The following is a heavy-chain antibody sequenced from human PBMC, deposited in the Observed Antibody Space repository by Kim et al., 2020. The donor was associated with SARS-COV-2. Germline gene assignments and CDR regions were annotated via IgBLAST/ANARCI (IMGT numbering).Heavy chain of an antibody. CDR3: SSLPPAWDRGAPYYYYGM. D-gene: IGHD3-10*01. V-gene: IGHV4-59*08. J-gene: IGHJ6*01. Sequence: SETLSLTCTVSGGSISSYYWSWIRQPPGKGLEWIGYIYYSGSTNYNPSLKSRVTISVDTSKNQFSLMLSSVPAADTAVFYCSSLPPAWDRGAPYYYYGM. CDR2: IYYSGST. CDR1: GGSISSYY.